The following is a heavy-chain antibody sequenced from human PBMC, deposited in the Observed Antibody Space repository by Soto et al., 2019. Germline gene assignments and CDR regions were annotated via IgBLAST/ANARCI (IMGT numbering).Heavy chain of an antibody. Sequence: QVQLQESGPGLVKPSQTPSLTCTVSGGSISSGGYYWSWIRQHPGKGLEWIGYIYYSGSTYYNPSLKSRVTISVDTSKNQFSLKLSSVTAADTAVYYCARDRFGYDSSGYTYYFDYWGQGTLVTVSS. CDR2: IYYSGST. J-gene: IGHJ4*02. V-gene: IGHV4-31*03. CDR1: GGSISSGGYY. CDR3: ARDRFGYDSSGYTYYFDY. D-gene: IGHD3-22*01.